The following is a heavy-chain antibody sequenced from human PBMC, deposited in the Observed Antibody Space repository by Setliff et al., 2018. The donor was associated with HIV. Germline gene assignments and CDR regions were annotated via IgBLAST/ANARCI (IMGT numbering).Heavy chain of an antibody. CDR1: GFTFHNVW. CDR3: TTEDPWLRFGH. Sequence: PGGSLRLSCAASGFTFHNVWMHWVRQAPGKGLEWVGRIKSRTDGGTTDYSAPVKGRFTISRDDSKTTLYLQMNSLKTEDTAVYYCTTEDPWLRFGHWGQGTLVTVSS. J-gene: IGHJ5*02. CDR2: IKSRTDGGTT. V-gene: IGHV3-15*01. D-gene: IGHD5-12*01.